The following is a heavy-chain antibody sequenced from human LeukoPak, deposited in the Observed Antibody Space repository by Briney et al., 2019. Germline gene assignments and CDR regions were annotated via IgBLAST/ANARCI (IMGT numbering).Heavy chain of an antibody. CDR1: GYTFTSYG. J-gene: IGHJ4*02. Sequence: ASVKVSCKASGYTFTSYGISWVRQAPGQGLEWMGWISAYNGNTNYAQKLQGRVTMTTDTSTSTAYMELRSLRSDDTAVYYCARDSPNMVRGVIPYWGQGTLVTVSS. V-gene: IGHV1-18*01. CDR2: ISAYNGNT. D-gene: IGHD3-10*01. CDR3: ARDSPNMVRGVIPY.